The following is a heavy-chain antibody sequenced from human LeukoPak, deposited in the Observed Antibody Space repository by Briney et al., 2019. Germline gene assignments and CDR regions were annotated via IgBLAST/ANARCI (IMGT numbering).Heavy chain of an antibody. CDR2: ISYSGTT. V-gene: IGHV4-39*02. CDR1: SASISSSPYY. D-gene: IGHD3-22*01. J-gene: IGHJ4*02. CDR3: ARTSYYYDSSGYYYPYYFDY. Sequence: SETLSLTCTVSSASISSSPYYWAWIRQSPGEGLEWIGTISYSGTTYFNPSHMSRVSISVDTSKNHFSLKLSSVTAADTAVYYCARTSYYYDSSGYYYPYYFDYWGQGTLVTVSS.